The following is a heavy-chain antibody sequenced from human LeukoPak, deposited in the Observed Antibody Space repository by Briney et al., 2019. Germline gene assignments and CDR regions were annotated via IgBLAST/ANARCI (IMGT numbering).Heavy chain of an antibody. CDR2: IYYSGST. J-gene: IGHJ4*02. V-gene: IGHV4-39*01. Sequence: SETLSLTCTVSGGSISSSSYYWGWIRQPPGKGLEWIGSIYYSGSTYYNPSLKSRVTISVDTSKNQFSLKLSSVTAADTAVYYCARGQGRVHYDYVWGSYRYKILDYWGQGTLVTVSS. D-gene: IGHD3-16*02. CDR3: ARGQGRVHYDYVWGSYRYKILDY. CDR1: GGSISSSSYY.